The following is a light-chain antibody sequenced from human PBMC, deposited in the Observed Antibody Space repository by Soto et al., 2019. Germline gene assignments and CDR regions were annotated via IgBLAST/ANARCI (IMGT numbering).Light chain of an antibody. CDR2: AAS. J-gene: IGKJ4*01. V-gene: IGKV1-12*01. CDR1: QGINNW. Sequence: EIQTTLSPSSVYVSEGDRVTITCLASQGINNWLAWYQQKPGKAPKLLIYAASSLQSGVPSRFSGIGSETDFTLSMRCLHPEYFATYYCQQGNTFPLSYAGGTNLDI. CDR3: QQGNTFPLS.